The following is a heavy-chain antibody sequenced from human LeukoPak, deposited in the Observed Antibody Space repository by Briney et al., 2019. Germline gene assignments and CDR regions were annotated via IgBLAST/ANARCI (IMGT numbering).Heavy chain of an antibody. Sequence: ASVKVSCKASGYTFTSYYMHWVRQAPGQGLEWMGIINPSGGTTFYAQKFQGRVTMTTDTSTSTAYMELRSLRSDDTAVYYCARADVDIVVVVAAPPRYYYYMDVWGKGTTVTVSS. CDR3: ARADVDIVVVVAAPPRYYYYMDV. CDR1: GYTFTSYY. J-gene: IGHJ6*03. D-gene: IGHD2-15*01. CDR2: INPSGGTT. V-gene: IGHV1-46*01.